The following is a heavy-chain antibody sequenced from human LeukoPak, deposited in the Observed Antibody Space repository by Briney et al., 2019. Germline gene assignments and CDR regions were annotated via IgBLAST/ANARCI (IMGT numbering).Heavy chain of an antibody. CDR3: AKDSIAAAGTIDY. CDR2: IYSGGST. CDR1: GFTVSSNY. J-gene: IGHJ4*02. V-gene: IGHV3-53*05. Sequence: GGSLRLSCAASGFTVSSNYMSWVRQAPGKGLEWVSVIYSGGSTYYADSVKGRFTISRDNSKNTLYLQMNSPRAEDTAVYYCAKDSIAAAGTIDYWGQGTLVTVSS. D-gene: IGHD6-13*01.